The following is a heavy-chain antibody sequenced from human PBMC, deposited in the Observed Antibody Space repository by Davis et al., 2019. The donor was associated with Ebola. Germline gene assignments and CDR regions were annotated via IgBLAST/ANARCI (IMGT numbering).Heavy chain of an antibody. CDR1: EFTFRSYW. V-gene: IGHV3-74*01. D-gene: IGHD2-15*01. CDR3: ARDQLAIVVVVVAPDY. Sequence: PGGSLRLSCVGSEFTFRSYWFHWVRQAPGKGLEWVSRIDTDGSTTNYADSVRGRFTISRDNAKNTLFLQMNSLRADDTAVYYCARDQLAIVVVVVAPDYWGQGTLVTVSS. CDR2: IDTDGSTT. J-gene: IGHJ4*02.